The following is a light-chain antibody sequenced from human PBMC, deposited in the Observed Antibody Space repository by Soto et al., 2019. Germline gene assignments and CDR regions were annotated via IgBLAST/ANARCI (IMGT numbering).Light chain of an antibody. CDR3: QQYNNWPPWT. V-gene: IGKV4-1*01. Sequence: DIVMTQSPDSLAVSLGERATINCKSSQSVLYTSNNKNYFAWYQQKPGQPPKLLIYWASTRESGVPDRFSGSGSGTHFTLTISSLQSEDFAVYYCQQYNNWPPWTFGQGTKVDIK. CDR2: WAS. CDR1: QSVLYTSNNKNY. J-gene: IGKJ1*01.